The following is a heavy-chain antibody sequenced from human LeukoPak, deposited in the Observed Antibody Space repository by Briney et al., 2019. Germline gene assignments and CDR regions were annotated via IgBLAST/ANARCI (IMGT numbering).Heavy chain of an antibody. J-gene: IGHJ4*02. Sequence: LSLTCTVSGGSISSYYWSWIRQPPGKGLEWVSYISSSGSTIYYADSVKGRFTISRDNAKNSLYLQMNSLRAEDTAVYYCAREGYCSSTSCYDYWGQGTLVTVSS. V-gene: IGHV3-11*04. CDR2: ISSSGSTI. CDR3: AREGYCSSTSCYDY. D-gene: IGHD2-2*01. CDR1: GGSISSYY.